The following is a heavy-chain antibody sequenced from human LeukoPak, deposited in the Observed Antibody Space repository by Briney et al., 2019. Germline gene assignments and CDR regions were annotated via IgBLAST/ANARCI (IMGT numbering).Heavy chain of an antibody. J-gene: IGHJ4*02. CDR2: IIPIFGTA. V-gene: IGHV1-69*13. D-gene: IGHD3-9*01. CDR3: ARVATDMGPLDY. Sequence: ASVKVSCKASGYTFTSYGISWVRQAPGQGLEWMGGIIPIFGTANYAQKFQGRVTITADESTSTAYMELSSLRSEDTAVYYCARVATDMGPLDYWGQGTLVTVSS. CDR1: GYTFTSYG.